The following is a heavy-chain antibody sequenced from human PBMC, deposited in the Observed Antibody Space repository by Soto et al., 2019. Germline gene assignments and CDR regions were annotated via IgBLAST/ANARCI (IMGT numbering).Heavy chain of an antibody. J-gene: IGHJ5*02. V-gene: IGHV4-39*01. Sequence: SETLSLTCTVSGGSISSSSYYWGWIRQPPGKGLEWIGSFYYSGSTYYSPSLRSRVTISGDTSRKQISLRLSSVTAADTAVYYCARATIPETNWFDPWGQGTLVTVSS. CDR2: FYYSGST. D-gene: IGHD5-12*01. CDR1: GGSISSSSYY. CDR3: ARATIPETNWFDP.